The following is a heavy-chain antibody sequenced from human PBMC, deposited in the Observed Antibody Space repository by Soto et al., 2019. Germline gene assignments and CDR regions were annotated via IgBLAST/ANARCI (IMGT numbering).Heavy chain of an antibody. Sequence: PGGSLRLSCAASGFTFSSDGMHWVRQAPGKGLEWVAVIWYDGSNKYYADSVKGRFTISRDNSKNTLYLQMNSLRAEDTAVYYCARESSGSYYSRVPYFDYWGQGTLVTVSS. J-gene: IGHJ4*02. CDR3: ARESSGSYYSRVPYFDY. CDR2: IWYDGSNK. D-gene: IGHD1-26*01. V-gene: IGHV3-33*01. CDR1: GFTFSSDG.